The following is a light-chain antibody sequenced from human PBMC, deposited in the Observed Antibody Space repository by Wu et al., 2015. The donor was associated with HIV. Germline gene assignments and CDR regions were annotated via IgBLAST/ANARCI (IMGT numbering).Light chain of an antibody. Sequence: EIVLTQSPATLSLSPGERATLSCRASQSVSSYLAWYQQKPGQAPRLLIYDASNRATGIPARFSGSGSGTDFTLTISSLEPEDFAVYYCQYYGSSRAVTFGGGTRVEIK. CDR2: DAS. J-gene: IGKJ4*01. CDR1: QSVSSY. CDR3: QYYGSSRAVT. V-gene: IGKV3-11*01.